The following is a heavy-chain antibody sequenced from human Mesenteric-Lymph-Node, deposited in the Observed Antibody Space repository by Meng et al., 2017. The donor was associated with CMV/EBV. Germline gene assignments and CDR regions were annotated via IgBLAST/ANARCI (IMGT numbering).Heavy chain of an antibody. CDR3: AKVLGATKGYYYGMDV. CDR2: ISTSGGTT. V-gene: IGHV3-23*01. Sequence: GESLKISCAASGFTFSSYAMNWVRQAPGKGLEWASAISTSGGTTTYADSVKGRFTISRDNSKNTLYLQMNSLRAEDTAVYYCAKVLGATKGYYYGMDVWGQGTTVTVSS. J-gene: IGHJ6*02. D-gene: IGHD1-26*01. CDR1: GFTFSSYA.